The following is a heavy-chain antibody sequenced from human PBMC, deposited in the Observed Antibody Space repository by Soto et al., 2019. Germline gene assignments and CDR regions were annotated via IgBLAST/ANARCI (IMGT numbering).Heavy chain of an antibody. V-gene: IGHV1-18*01. J-gene: IGHJ6*02. CDR1: GYTFTSYG. CDR2: ISAYNGNT. CDR3: ARGIMITFGGVIVLPGGMAV. Sequence: ASVKVSCKASGYTFTSYGISWVRQAPLQVLEWMGWISAYNGNTNYAQKLQGRVTMTTDTSTSTAYMQLRSLRSDDTAVYYCARGIMITFGGVIVLPGGMAVWGQGTTVTLSS. D-gene: IGHD3-16*02.